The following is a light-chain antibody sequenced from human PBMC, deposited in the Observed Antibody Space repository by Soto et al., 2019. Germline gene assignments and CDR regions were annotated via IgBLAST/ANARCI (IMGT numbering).Light chain of an antibody. V-gene: IGLV2-14*01. CDR2: DVT. Sequence: QSVLTQPASVSGSPGQSITISCTGTSSDVGGYNYVSWYQQHPGKAPKLMIHDVTNRPSGVSNRFSGSKSDNTASLTISGLQAEDEADYYCSSYRSSSSQVFGNGTKVTVL. J-gene: IGLJ1*01. CDR1: SSDVGGYNY. CDR3: SSYRSSSSQV.